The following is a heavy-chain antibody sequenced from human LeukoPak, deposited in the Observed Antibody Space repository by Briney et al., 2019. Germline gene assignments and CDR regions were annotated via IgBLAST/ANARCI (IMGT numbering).Heavy chain of an antibody. V-gene: IGHV3-30*04. J-gene: IGHJ3*02. CDR3: AGESFDI. CDR1: GFAFSSFA. Sequence: PGGSLRLSCAASGFAFSSFAMDWVRQAPGKGLEWVAVISKDGSNNNYADSVKGRFTISRDNSKNALYLQMNSLRAEDSAVYYCAGESFDIWGQGTMVTVSS. CDR2: ISKDGSNN.